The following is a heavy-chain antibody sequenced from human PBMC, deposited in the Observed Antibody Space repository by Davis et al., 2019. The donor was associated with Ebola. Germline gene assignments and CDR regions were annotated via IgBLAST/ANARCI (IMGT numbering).Heavy chain of an antibody. CDR2: IYYSGST. V-gene: IGHV4-61*05. Sequence: MPSETLSLTCTVPGGSISSSSYYWSWIRQPPGKGLEWIGYIYYSGSTNYNPSLKSRVTISVDTSKNQFSLRLSSVTAADTAVYYCARYSYGYSGVYYSYHGMDVWGRGTTVAVSS. CDR3: ARYSYGYSGVYYSYHGMDV. J-gene: IGHJ6*02. CDR1: GGSISSSSYY. D-gene: IGHD5-18*01.